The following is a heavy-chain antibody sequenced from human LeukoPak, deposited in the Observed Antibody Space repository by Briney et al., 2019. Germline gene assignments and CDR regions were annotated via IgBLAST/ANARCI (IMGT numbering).Heavy chain of an antibody. J-gene: IGHJ3*02. V-gene: IGHV1-18*01. CDR1: GYTFTSFG. CDR3: ARDQGYCGGDCRDAFDI. CDR2: ISAYNGNT. Sequence: SVDVSCRVSGYTFTSFGISWVRQAPGQGLEWMGWISAYNGNTNYAQKLKGRVTITTDTSTSTAYMELRSLRSDDTAVYYCARDQGYCGGDCRDAFDIWGQGTMVTVSS. D-gene: IGHD2-21*02.